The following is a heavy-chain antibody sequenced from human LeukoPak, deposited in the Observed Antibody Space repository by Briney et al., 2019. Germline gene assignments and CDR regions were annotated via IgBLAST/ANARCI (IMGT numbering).Heavy chain of an antibody. Sequence: GGSLRLSCAASGFTVSSNYMSWVRQAPGKGMEWVSVIYSGGSTYYADSVKGRFTISRDNSKNTLYLQMNSLRAEDTAVYYCARSSGWYGWFDPWGQGTLVTVSS. D-gene: IGHD6-19*01. V-gene: IGHV3-53*01. CDR2: IYSGGST. J-gene: IGHJ5*02. CDR1: GFTVSSNY. CDR3: ARSSGWYGWFDP.